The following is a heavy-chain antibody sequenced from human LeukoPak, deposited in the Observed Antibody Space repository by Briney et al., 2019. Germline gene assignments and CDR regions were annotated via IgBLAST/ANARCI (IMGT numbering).Heavy chain of an antibody. J-gene: IGHJ6*03. CDR1: GYTFTSYG. Sequence: ASVKVSCEASGYTFTSYGISWVRQAPGQGLEWMGWISAYNGNTNYAQKLQGRVTMTTDTSTSTAYMELRSLRSDDTAVYYCARVEGGGSWFPILKFGDRRYYYYMDVWGKGTTVTVSS. CDR3: ARVEGGGSWFPILKFGDRRYYYYMDV. V-gene: IGHV1-18*01. CDR2: ISAYNGNT. D-gene: IGHD6-13*01.